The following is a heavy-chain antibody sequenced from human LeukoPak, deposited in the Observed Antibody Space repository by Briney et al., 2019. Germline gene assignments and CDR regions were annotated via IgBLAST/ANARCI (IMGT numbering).Heavy chain of an antibody. Sequence: SETLSLTCAVYGGSFSGYYRSWIRQPPGKGLEWIGEINHSGSTNYNPSLKSRVTISVDTSKNQFSLKLSSVTAADTAVYYCARVPDIVATIGWFDPWGQGTLVTVSS. CDR1: GGSFSGYY. J-gene: IGHJ5*02. CDR2: INHSGST. V-gene: IGHV4-34*01. D-gene: IGHD5-12*01. CDR3: ARVPDIVATIGWFDP.